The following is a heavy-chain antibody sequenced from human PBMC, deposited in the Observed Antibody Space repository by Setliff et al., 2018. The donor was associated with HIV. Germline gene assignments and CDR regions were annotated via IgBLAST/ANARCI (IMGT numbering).Heavy chain of an antibody. CDR3: AREGGVDLPTMDV. J-gene: IGHJ6*03. Sequence: PSETLSLTCTVSGGSIINNFWGWIRLPPGKGLEWIGHIYSSGSAEYNPSLKSRVTMSVDASKSQVSLRLTSVTAADAAVYFCAREGGVDLPTMDVWGKGTTVTVSS. CDR2: IYSSGSA. V-gene: IGHV4-4*08. D-gene: IGHD2-15*01. CDR1: GGSIINNF.